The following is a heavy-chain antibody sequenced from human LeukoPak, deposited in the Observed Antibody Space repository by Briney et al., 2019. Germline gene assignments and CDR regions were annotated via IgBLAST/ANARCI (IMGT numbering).Heavy chain of an antibody. CDR2: IYYSGST. CDR3: ATHYYDSSGYWNAFDI. J-gene: IGHJ3*02. CDR1: GGSISSSSYY. D-gene: IGHD3-22*01. Sequence: PSETLSLTCTVSGGSISSSSYYWGWIRQPPGKGLEWIGSIYYSGSTYYNPSLKRRVTISVDTSKNQFSLKLSSVTAADTAVYYCATHYYDSSGYWNAFDIWGQGTMVTVSS. V-gene: IGHV4-39*01.